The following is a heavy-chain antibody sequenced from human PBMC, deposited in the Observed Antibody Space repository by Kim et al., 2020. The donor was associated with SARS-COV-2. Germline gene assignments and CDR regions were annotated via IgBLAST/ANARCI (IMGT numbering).Heavy chain of an antibody. V-gene: IGHV7-4-1*02. D-gene: IGHD5-12*01. CDR2: INTNTGNP. Sequence: ASVKVSCKASGYTFTSYAMNWVRQAPGQGLEWMGWINTNTGNPTYAQGFTGRFVFTLDTSVSTAYLQISSLKAEDTAVYYCARDSDRGYSGYDLPRPFNYYYYGMDVWGQGTTVTVSS. CDR3: ARDSDRGYSGYDLPRPFNYYYYGMDV. CDR1: GYTFTSYA. J-gene: IGHJ6*02.